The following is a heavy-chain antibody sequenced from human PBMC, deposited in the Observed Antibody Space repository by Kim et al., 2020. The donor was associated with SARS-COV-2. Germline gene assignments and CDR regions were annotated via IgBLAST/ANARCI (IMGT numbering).Heavy chain of an antibody. D-gene: IGHD3-10*01. CDR3: AGAVGNGSGSYYPFDY. V-gene: IGHV4-31*03. Sequence: SETLSLTCTVSGGSISSGGYYWSWIRPHPGKGLEWIGYTYYSGSTYYNPSLKSRVTISVDTSKNQFTLRLSSVTAADTAVYYCAGAVGNGSGSYYPFDYWGQGTLVTVSS. CDR2: TYYSGST. J-gene: IGHJ4*02. CDR1: GGSISSGGYY.